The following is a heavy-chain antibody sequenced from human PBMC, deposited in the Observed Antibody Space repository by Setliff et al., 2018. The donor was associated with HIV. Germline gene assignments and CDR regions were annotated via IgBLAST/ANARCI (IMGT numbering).Heavy chain of an antibody. Sequence: SETLSLTCTVSGDSITSHYWSWIRRPAGKGLEWIGRIYSSGRTTYNPSLKSRFTISLDTSRNQFSLKLGSVTAADTAMYYCAREHCSGGSCNGFDIWGQGTMVTVSS. CDR2: IYSSGRT. D-gene: IGHD2-15*01. V-gene: IGHV4-4*07. CDR3: AREHCSGGSCNGFDI. J-gene: IGHJ3*02. CDR1: GDSITSHY.